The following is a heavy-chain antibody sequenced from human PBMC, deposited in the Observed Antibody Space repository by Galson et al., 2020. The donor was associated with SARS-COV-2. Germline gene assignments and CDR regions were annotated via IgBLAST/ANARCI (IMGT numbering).Heavy chain of an antibody. Sequence: SETLSLTCAVYGGSFSAYYWSWIRQPPGKGLEWIGEIYHSGSTSYNPSPKSRVTMSVDTSKKQFSLNLSSVTAADTAVYYCAKGGRQQLVRSSDYYGMDVWGQGTTITVSS. V-gene: IGHV4-34*01. D-gene: IGHD6-13*01. CDR2: IYHSGST. J-gene: IGHJ6*02. CDR3: AKGGRQQLVRSSDYYGMDV. CDR1: GGSFSAYY.